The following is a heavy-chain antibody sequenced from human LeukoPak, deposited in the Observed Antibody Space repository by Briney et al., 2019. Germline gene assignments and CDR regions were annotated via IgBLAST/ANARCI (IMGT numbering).Heavy chain of an antibody. V-gene: IGHV3-21*04. D-gene: IGHD6-25*01. CDR2: ISSSSSYI. CDR1: GFTFSSYS. J-gene: IGHJ4*02. Sequence: GGSLRLSCAASGFTFSSYSMNWVRQAPGKGLEWVSSISSSSSYIYYADSVKGRFTISRDNAKNSLYLQMNSLRAEDTAVYYCAKVRASSGPDFDYWGQGTLVNVSS. CDR3: AKVRASSGPDFDY.